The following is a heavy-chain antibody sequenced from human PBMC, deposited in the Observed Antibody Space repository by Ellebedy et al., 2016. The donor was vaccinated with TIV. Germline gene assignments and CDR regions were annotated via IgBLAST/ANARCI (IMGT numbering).Heavy chain of an antibody. CDR3: ARDRRGGSHSGDY. CDR2: IWYDGSNK. Sequence: GESLKISCAASGFSFSSYWMHWVRQAPGKGLEGVAVIWYDGSNKYYADSVKGRFTISRDNSKNTLYLQMNSLRAEDTAVYYCARDRRGGSHSGDYWGQGTLVTVSS. CDR1: GFSFSSYW. D-gene: IGHD2-15*01. V-gene: IGHV3-33*08. J-gene: IGHJ4*02.